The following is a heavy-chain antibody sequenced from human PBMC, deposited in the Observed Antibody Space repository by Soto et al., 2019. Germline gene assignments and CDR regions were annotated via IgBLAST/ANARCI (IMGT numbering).Heavy chain of an antibody. J-gene: IGHJ4*02. V-gene: IGHV2-26*01. CDR1: GFSLSNARMG. D-gene: IGHD3-9*01. Sequence: QVTLKESGPVLVKPTETLTLTCTVSGFSLSNARMGVSWIRQPPGKALEWLAHVFSNDEKSYSTSLKSRLTSSKDTSKSQVVLTMTNMDPVDTATYYCARTPTYYDILTGYYLTYYFDYWGQGTLVTVSS. CDR3: ARTPTYYDILTGYYLTYYFDY. CDR2: VFSNDEK.